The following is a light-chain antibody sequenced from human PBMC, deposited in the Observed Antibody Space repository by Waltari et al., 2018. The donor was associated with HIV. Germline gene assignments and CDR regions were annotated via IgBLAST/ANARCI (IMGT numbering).Light chain of an antibody. Sequence: QIILTQSPSASASPGASVKLTCTLSSDTSNFAIAWLQQQPGKGPRYLMKLNSDGSHTKGDGIPDRFSGSSSGAERYLSISSLHSDDEADYYCQTWGMGIVVFGGGTKLTVL. CDR3: QTWGMGIVV. CDR2: LNSDGSH. J-gene: IGLJ3*02. CDR1: SDTSNFA. V-gene: IGLV4-69*01.